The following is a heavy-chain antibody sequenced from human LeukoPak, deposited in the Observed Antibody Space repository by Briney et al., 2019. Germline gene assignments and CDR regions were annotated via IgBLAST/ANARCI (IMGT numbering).Heavy chain of an antibody. J-gene: IGHJ6*03. CDR1: GFTFSSYA. CDR2: MSDNGGTT. Sequence: PGGSLRLSCAASGFTFSSYAMSWVRQAPGKGLEWVSVMSDNGGTTYYADSVRGRFTIFRDNSRNTLYLQMNSLRAEDTAVYYCAKCTGSGSFHNYCFYMDVWGRGTTVIVSS. D-gene: IGHD3-10*01. V-gene: IGHV3-23*01. CDR3: AKCTGSGSFHNYCFYMDV.